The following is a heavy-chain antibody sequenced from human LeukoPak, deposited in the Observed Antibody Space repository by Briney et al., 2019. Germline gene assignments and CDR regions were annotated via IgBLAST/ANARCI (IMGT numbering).Heavy chain of an antibody. D-gene: IGHD6-13*01. CDR1: GFTFSSYE. V-gene: IGHV3-66*01. CDR3: AGGSRSSWYVHDY. CDR2: IYSGGST. J-gene: IGHJ4*02. Sequence: GGSLRLSCAASGFTFSSYEMSWVRQARERGLEGVSFIYSGGSTYYADSVGGRFTISRHNSKTTLYLHMNSLRAEDTAVYYCAGGSRSSWYVHDYWGPGTLVTASS.